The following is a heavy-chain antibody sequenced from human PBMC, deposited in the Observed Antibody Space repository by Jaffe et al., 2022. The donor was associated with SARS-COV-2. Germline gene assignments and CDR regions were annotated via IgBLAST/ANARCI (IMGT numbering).Heavy chain of an antibody. CDR2: INANSGTP. Sequence: QVQLVQSGSELKKPGASVTVSCKASGYTFTKNVLNWVRQAPGQGLEWMGWINANSGTPTYARGFTGRFVFSLDTSVSTAYLQISSLKPEDTAVYYCAREGVGLDYWGQGTLVTVSS. J-gene: IGHJ4*02. V-gene: IGHV7-4-1*02. D-gene: IGHD1-26*01. CDR3: AREGVGLDY. CDR1: GYTFTKNV.